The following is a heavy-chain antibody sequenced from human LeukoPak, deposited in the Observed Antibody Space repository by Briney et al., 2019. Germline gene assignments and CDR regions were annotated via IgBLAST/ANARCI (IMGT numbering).Heavy chain of an antibody. CDR3: AKADRTKSYYYYYMDV. J-gene: IGHJ6*03. V-gene: IGHV3-33*06. CDR1: GFTFITYG. Sequence: PGGSLRLSCAASGFTFITYGMHWVRQAPGKGLESVAVIWYDGSNKYYADSVKGRFTISRDNSKNTLFLQMNSLRAEDTAVYYCAKADRTKSYYYYYMDVWGKGTTVTVSS. D-gene: IGHD2-2*01. CDR2: IWYDGSNK.